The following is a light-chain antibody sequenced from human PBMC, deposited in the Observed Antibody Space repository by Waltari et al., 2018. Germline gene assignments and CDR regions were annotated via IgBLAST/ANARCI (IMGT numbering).Light chain of an antibody. J-gene: IGLJ3*02. Sequence: SSELTQDPAVSVALGQTVRIPCQGDSPRSYYASWYQQRPGQAHVLVLYGQNNRPSGIPDRFSGSASGNTASLTITGTQAEDEADYYCHSRDTISTRVFGGGTRLTV. CDR3: HSRDTISTRV. CDR2: GQN. CDR1: SPRSYY. V-gene: IGLV3-19*01.